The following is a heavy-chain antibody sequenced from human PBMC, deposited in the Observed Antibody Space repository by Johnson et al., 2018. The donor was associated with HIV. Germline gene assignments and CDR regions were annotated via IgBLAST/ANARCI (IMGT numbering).Heavy chain of an antibody. Sequence: VQLVESGGGVVQPGGSLRLSCAASGFIFSTYWMAWVRQAPGKGLEWVANINQDGSETYYVGSVKGRFTISRDNAKNSLFLQMDSLRAEDTAVYFCARPPAYLYKAAFSIWGQGTMVTVSS. D-gene: IGHD3-16*02. CDR3: ARPPAYLYKAAFSI. CDR1: GFIFSTYW. V-gene: IGHV3-7*05. J-gene: IGHJ3*02. CDR2: INQDGSET.